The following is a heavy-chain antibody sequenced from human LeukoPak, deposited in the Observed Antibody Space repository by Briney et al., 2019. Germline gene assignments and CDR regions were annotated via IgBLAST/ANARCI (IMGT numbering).Heavy chain of an antibody. CDR3: ARAGNIRFDY. Sequence: GGSLRLSCAASGFTFSSYWMTWVRQAPGKGLEWVSGISGSGSGGSTYYADSVKGRFTISRDNSKNTLYLQMNSLRAEDTAVYYCARAGNIRFDYWGQGTLVTVSS. CDR1: GFTFSSYW. D-gene: IGHD1/OR15-1a*01. J-gene: IGHJ4*02. CDR2: ISGSGSGGST. V-gene: IGHV3-23*01.